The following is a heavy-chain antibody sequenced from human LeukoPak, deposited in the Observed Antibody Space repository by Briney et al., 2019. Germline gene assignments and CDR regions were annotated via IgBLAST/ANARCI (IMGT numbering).Heavy chain of an antibody. J-gene: IGHJ2*01. Sequence: PSETLSLTCIVSGGSISSSRFYWGWIRQPPGKGLEWIGTIYYSGSTYYNPSLKSRVTISADTSKNQFSLNLSSVTAADTGVYYCARHVSSDLRIVVVTSDWYLDRWGRGTLVTVSS. CDR3: ARHVSSDLRIVVVTSDWYLDR. V-gene: IGHV4-39*01. CDR1: GGSISSSRFY. CDR2: IYYSGST. D-gene: IGHD2-21*02.